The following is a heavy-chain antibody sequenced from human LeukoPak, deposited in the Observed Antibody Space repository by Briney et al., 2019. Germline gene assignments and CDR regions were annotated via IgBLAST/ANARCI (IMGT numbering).Heavy chain of an antibody. Sequence: GGSLRLSCAASGFTFSSYAMSWVRQAPGKGLEWASAISGSGGSTYYADSVKGRFTIPRDNSKNTLYLQMNSLRAEDTAVYYCAKDQYSSGWREFDYWGQGTLVTVSS. CDR1: GFTFSSYA. D-gene: IGHD6-19*01. J-gene: IGHJ4*02. CDR3: AKDQYSSGWREFDY. V-gene: IGHV3-23*01. CDR2: ISGSGGST.